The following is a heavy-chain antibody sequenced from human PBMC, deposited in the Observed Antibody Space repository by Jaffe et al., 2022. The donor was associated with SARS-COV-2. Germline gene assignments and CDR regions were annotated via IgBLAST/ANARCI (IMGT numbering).Heavy chain of an antibody. Sequence: EVQLVESGGGLVKPGRSLRLSCTASGFTFGDYAMSWFRQAPGKGLEWVGFIRSKAYGGTTEYAASVKGRFTISRDDSKSIAYLQMNSLKTEDTAVYYCTRIRIPLIVATLGMDVWGQGTTVTVSS. D-gene: IGHD5-12*01. CDR2: IRSKAYGGTT. CDR1: GFTFGDYA. CDR3: TRIRIPLIVATLGMDV. V-gene: IGHV3-49*05. J-gene: IGHJ6*02.